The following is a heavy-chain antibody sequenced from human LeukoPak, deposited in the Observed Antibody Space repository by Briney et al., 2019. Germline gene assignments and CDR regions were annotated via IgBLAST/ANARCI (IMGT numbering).Heavy chain of an antibody. J-gene: IGHJ4*02. D-gene: IGHD4-11*01. CDR3: AKTRLHRDYFDY. V-gene: IGHV3-30*02. CDR2: IRYDGSNK. CDR1: GFTFSSYG. Sequence: GGSLRLSCAASGFTFSSYGMHWVRQAPGKGLEWVAFIRYDGSNKYYADSVKGRFTISRDNSKNTLYLQMNSLRAEDTAEYYCAKTRLHRDYFDYWGQGTLVTVSS.